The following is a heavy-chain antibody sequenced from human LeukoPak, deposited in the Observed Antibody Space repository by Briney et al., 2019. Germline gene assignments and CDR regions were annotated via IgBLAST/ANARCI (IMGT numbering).Heavy chain of an antibody. CDR2: IYYSGST. D-gene: IGHD4-11*01. V-gene: IGHV4-59*01. Sequence: SQTLSLTCTVSGGSISTYYGNWIRQAPGKGLEWIGYIYYSGSTNYNPSLKSRVAMSVDTSRNQFSLKLSSVTAADTAVYYCARAQVDYNNGPGSRGYYSYGMDVWGRGTTVTVSS. CDR3: ARAQVDYNNGPGSRGYYSYGMDV. J-gene: IGHJ6*02. CDR1: GGSISTYY.